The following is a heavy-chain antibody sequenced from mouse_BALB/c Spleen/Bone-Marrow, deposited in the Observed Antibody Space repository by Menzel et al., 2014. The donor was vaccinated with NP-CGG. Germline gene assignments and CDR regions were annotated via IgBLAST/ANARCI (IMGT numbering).Heavy chain of an antibody. CDR1: GFTFSSYT. CDR2: ISNGGGST. V-gene: IGHV5-12-2*01. CDR3: ARQIYFPYFDY. D-gene: IGHD2-1*01. J-gene: IGHJ2*01. Sequence: EVQGVESGGGLVQPGGSLKFSCAASGFTFSSYTMSWVRQTPEKRLEWVAYISNGGGSTYYPDTVKGRFTISRDNAKNTLYLQMSSLKSEDTAMYYCARQIYFPYFDYWGQGTTLTVSS.